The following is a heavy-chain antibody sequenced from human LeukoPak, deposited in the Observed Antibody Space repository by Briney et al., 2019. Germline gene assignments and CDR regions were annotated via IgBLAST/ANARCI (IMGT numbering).Heavy chain of an antibody. V-gene: IGHV3-30*18. CDR3: AKQGYSYGYPFDY. D-gene: IGHD5-18*01. J-gene: IGHJ4*02. Sequence: PGGSLRLSCAASGFTFSSYGMHWVRQAPGKGLEWVAVISCDGSNKYYADSVKGRFTISRDNSKNTLYLQMNSLRAEDTAVYYCAKQGYSYGYPFDYWGQGTLVTVSS. CDR1: GFTFSSYG. CDR2: ISCDGSNK.